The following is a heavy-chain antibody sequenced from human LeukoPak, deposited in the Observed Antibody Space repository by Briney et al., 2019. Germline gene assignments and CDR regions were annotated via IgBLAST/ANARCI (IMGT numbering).Heavy chain of an antibody. CDR3: ARDQDCTNGVCYSSFDS. J-gene: IGHJ4*02. CDR2: ISTTSSYT. V-gene: IGHV3-11*06. D-gene: IGHD2-8*01. Sequence: GGSLRLSCATSGFTFSNYYMSWVRQAPGKGLEWVSYISTTSSYTKYADPVKGRFIISRDNAKNSMYLQLNSLRAEDTAVYYCARDQDCTNGVCYSSFDSWGQGTLVTVSS. CDR1: GFTFSNYY.